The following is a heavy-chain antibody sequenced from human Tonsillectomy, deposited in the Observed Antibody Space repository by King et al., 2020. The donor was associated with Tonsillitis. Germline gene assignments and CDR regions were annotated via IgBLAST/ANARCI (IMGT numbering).Heavy chain of an antibody. Sequence: VQLQESGPGLVKPSQTLSLTCTVSGGSISSGSYYWSWIRQPAGKGLEWIGRIYPSESTNYNPSLKSRVTMSLDTSKNQFSLKLNSVTAADTAVYYCARTYYDFWSGYPRDAFDIWGLGTMVTVSS. CDR2: IYPSEST. V-gene: IGHV4-61*02. J-gene: IGHJ3*02. CDR3: ARTYYDFWSGYPRDAFDI. CDR1: GGSISSGSYY. D-gene: IGHD3-3*01.